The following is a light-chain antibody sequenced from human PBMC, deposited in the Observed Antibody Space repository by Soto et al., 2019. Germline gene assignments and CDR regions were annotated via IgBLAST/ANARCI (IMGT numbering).Light chain of an antibody. J-gene: IGKJ5*01. CDR1: QGISSN. CDR3: QQLNSYPIT. Sequence: DIQLTQSPSFLSASVGDRVTITCRASQGISSNLAWYQQKPGKAPKLLIYAASTLQSGVPSRFSGSGSGTEFPLTIRSLQPEDFATYYCQQLNSYPITFGQGTRREIK. CDR2: AAS. V-gene: IGKV1-9*01.